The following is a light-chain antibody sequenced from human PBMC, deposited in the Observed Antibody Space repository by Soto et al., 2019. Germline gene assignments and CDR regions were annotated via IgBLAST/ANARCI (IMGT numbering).Light chain of an antibody. CDR2: DAS. J-gene: IGKJ2*01. Sequence: DIQMTQSPSTLSASVGDRVTITCRASQSISTWLAWYEQKPGKAPKLLIYDASSLESGVSSRFSGSGSGTEFTLTISSLQPDDLATYYCQQYNSYPMYTFGQGTKVEIK. V-gene: IGKV1-5*01. CDR3: QQYNSYPMYT. CDR1: QSISTW.